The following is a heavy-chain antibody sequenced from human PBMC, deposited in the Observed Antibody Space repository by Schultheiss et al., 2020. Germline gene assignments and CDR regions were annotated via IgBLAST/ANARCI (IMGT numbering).Heavy chain of an antibody. J-gene: IGHJ4*02. CDR3: ARNPPIGWYRSFDY. Sequence: GGSLRLSCAASGFTFSSYWMSWVRQAPGKGLEWVANIKQDGSEKYYVDSVKGRFTISRDNAKNSLYLQMNSLRAEDTAVYYCARNPPIGWYRSFDYWGQGTLVTGSS. CDR1: GFTFSSYW. V-gene: IGHV3-7*01. CDR2: IKQDGSEK. D-gene: IGHD6-19*01.